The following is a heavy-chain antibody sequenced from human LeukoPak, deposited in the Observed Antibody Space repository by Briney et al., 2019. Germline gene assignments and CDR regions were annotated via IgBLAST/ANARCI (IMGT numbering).Heavy chain of an antibody. CDR2: IIPVFGRT. V-gene: IGHV1-69*13. CDR1: GGTFRNNA. CDR3: ARGVLTGYYEVPYFDY. D-gene: IGHD3-9*01. Sequence: SVKVSCKASGGTFRNNAISWVRQAPGQGLEWMGGIIPVFGRTNYAQKFQGRVTITADESTTTAYMELSSLKYDDTAVYYCARGVLTGYYEVPYFDYWGQGTLVTVSS. J-gene: IGHJ4*02.